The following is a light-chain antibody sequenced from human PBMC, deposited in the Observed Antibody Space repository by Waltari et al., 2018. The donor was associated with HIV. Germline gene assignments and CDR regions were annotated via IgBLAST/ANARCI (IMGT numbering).Light chain of an antibody. CDR1: QDINNF. Sequence: DIQMTQSHSSLSTSVGDRVTITCQASQDINNFLNWYQQKPGKAPKLLIYGASSLKTGVPSRFSGRGSGTDFTFTINTLQPEDIGTYYCQQYVSLPYTFGQGTKLEI. V-gene: IGKV1-33*01. CDR2: GAS. J-gene: IGKJ2*01. CDR3: QQYVSLPYT.